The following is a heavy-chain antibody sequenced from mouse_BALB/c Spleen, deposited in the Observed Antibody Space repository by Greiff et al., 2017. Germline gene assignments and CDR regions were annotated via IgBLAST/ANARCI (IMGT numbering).Heavy chain of an antibody. CDR2: IRNKANGYTT. CDR1: GFTFTDYY. CDR3: ARDYYGSSYPYAMDY. J-gene: IGHJ4*01. Sequence: EVHLVESGGGLVQPGGSLRLSCATSGFTFTDYYMSWVRQPPGKALEWLGFIRNKANGYTTEYSASVKGRFTISRDNSQSILYLQMNTLRAEDSATYYCARDYYGSSYPYAMDYWGQGTSVTVSS. V-gene: IGHV7-3*02. D-gene: IGHD1-1*01.